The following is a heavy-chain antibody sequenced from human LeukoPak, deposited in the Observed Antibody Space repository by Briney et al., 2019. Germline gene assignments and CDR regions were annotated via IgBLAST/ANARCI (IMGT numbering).Heavy chain of an antibody. Sequence: GGSLRLSCAASGFTFSDYYMSWIRQAPGKGLEWVSYFSSSGSTIYYADSVKGRFTISRDNAKNSLYLQMNSLRAEDTAVYYCARAYGSGSYRHYGMDVWGQGTTVTVSS. CDR2: FSSSGSTI. V-gene: IGHV3-11*01. CDR1: GFTFSDYY. CDR3: ARAYGSGSYRHYGMDV. J-gene: IGHJ6*02. D-gene: IGHD3-10*01.